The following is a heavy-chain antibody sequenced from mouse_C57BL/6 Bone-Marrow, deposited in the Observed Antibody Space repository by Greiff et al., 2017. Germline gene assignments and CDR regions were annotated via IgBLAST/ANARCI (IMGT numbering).Heavy chain of an antibody. J-gene: IGHJ2*01. D-gene: IGHD4-1*01. Sequence: QVQLQQSGAELVRPGASVTLSCKASGYTFTDYEMHWVKQTPVHGLEWIGAIDPETGGTAYNQKFKGKAILTADKSSSTAYMELRSLTSEDSAVYYCTRDWEGPLFDYWGQGTTLTVSS. CDR2: IDPETGGT. CDR3: TRDWEGPLFDY. V-gene: IGHV1-15*01. CDR1: GYTFTDYE.